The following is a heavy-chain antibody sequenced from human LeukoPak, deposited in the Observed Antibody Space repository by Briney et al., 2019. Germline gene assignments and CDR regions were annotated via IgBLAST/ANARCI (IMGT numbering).Heavy chain of an antibody. J-gene: IGHJ5*02. CDR2: IYYSGST. Sequence: SQTLSLTCTVSGGSISSGGYYWGWIRQHPGTGLEWIGYIYYSGSTYYNPSLKSRVIISVDTSKNQFSLKLSSVTAADTAVYYCARDARGTGSNVWGSYRLDWFDPWGQGTLVTVSS. CDR3: ARDARGTGSNVWGSYRLDWFDP. V-gene: IGHV4-31*03. D-gene: IGHD3-16*01. CDR1: GGSISSGGYY.